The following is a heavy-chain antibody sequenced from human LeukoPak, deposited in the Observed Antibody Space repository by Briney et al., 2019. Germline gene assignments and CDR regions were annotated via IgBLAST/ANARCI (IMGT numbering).Heavy chain of an antibody. D-gene: IGHD6-19*01. CDR3: ARSWVAGYGTVLDY. CDR2: IHPGDSDT. J-gene: IGHJ4*02. Sequence: GESLKISCKGSGYSFANNWIAWVRQMPGKGLEWMGIIHPGDSDTRYRPSFQGQVTISADKSISTAYLQWSSLRASDTAMYYCARSWVAGYGTVLDYWGQGTLVTVSS. CDR1: GYSFANNW. V-gene: IGHV5-51*01.